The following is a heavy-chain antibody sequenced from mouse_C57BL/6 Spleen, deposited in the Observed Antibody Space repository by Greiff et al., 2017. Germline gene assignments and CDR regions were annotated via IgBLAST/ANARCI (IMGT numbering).Heavy chain of an antibody. CDR2: IRNKANGYTT. CDR1: GFTFTDYY. J-gene: IGHJ3*01. CDR3: ARYLVYDYGACAY. D-gene: IGHD2-4*01. Sequence: EVKLVESGGGLVQPGGSLSLSCAASGFTFTDYYMSWVRQPPGKALEWLGFIRNKANGYTTEYSASVKGRFTISRDNSQSILHLQKNALRAEDSATYSCARYLVYDYGACAYWGQGTLVTVSA. V-gene: IGHV7-3*01.